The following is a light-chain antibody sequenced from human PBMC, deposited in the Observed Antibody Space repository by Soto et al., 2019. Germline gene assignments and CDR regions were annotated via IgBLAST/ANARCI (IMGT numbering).Light chain of an antibody. Sequence: DIQMTQSPSSLSASGGDRVTITCRASQSISSYLNWYQQRPGKPPNLLIYKASTLASGVPSRFSGSGSGTEFTLTINSLQPDDFATYYCQQYHIYSGTFGQGTKVDIK. V-gene: IGKV1-5*03. CDR3: QQYHIYSGT. CDR1: QSISSY. CDR2: KAS. J-gene: IGKJ1*01.